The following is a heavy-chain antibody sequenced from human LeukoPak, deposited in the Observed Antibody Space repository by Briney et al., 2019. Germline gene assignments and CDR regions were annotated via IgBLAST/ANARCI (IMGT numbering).Heavy chain of an antibody. CDR2: IYTSGST. CDR1: GGSISGYS. CDR3: ARASSGNFYYFDY. D-gene: IGHD3-22*01. J-gene: IGHJ4*02. V-gene: IGHV4-4*07. Sequence: SETLSLTCAVSGGSISGYSWNWIRQPAGKGLEWIGRIYTSGSTNYNPSLKSRVTMSIDTSKNQFSLKLSSVTDADTAIYYCARASSGNFYYFDYWGQGTLVTVSS.